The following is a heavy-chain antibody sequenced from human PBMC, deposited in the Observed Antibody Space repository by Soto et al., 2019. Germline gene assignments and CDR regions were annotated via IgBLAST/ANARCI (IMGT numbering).Heavy chain of an antibody. Sequence: QVQLQESGPGLVKPSQTLSLTCTVSGGSISSGGYYWSWIRQHPGKGLEWIGYIYYSGSTYYNPSRKSRVTIXXDXSXXQFSLKLSSVTAADTAVYYCARDSTHDSSGYIFDYWGQGTLVTVSS. V-gene: IGHV4-31*03. CDR1: GGSISSGGYY. CDR2: IYYSGST. J-gene: IGHJ4*02. CDR3: ARDSTHDSSGYIFDY. D-gene: IGHD3-22*01.